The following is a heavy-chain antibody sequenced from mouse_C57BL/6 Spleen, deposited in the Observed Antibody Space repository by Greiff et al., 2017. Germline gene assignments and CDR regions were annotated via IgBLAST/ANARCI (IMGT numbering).Heavy chain of an antibody. V-gene: IGHV1-50*01. CDR1: GYTFTSYW. CDR3: ARWGGYEYAMDY. D-gene: IGHD2-2*01. J-gene: IGHJ4*01. CDR2: IEPSDSYT. Sequence: VQLQQPGAELVKPGASVKLSCKASGYTFTSYWMQWVKQRPGQGLEWIGEIEPSDSYTNYNQKFKGKATLTVDTSSSTAYMQLSSLTSEDSAVYYCARWGGYEYAMDYWGQGTSVTVAS.